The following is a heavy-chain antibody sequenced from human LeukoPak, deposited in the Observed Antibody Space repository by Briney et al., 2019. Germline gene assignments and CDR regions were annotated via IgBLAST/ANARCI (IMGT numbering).Heavy chain of an antibody. D-gene: IGHD3-22*01. V-gene: IGHV3-20*04. Sequence: PGGSLRLSCAAPGFTFDDYGMSWVRQAPGKGLEWVSGINWNGGSTGYADSVKGRFTISRDNAKNSLYLQMNSLRAEDTAVYYCAKASAMIVVVSKHFDYWGQGTLVTVSS. CDR3: AKASAMIVVVSKHFDY. CDR1: GFTFDDYG. CDR2: INWNGGST. J-gene: IGHJ4*02.